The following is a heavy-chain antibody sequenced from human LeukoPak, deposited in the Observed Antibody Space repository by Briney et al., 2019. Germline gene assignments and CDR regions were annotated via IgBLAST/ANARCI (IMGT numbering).Heavy chain of an antibody. V-gene: IGHV3-30*03. Sequence: GGSLRLSCVVSGFTFSSHGMHWVRQTPGKGLEWVALVSYDGSNKFYADSVKGRFTISRDNSKNTLYLQMNGLRAEDTAVYYCVTPHKHAFDIWGQGTMVTVSS. CDR3: VTPHKHAFDI. CDR1: GFTFSSHG. CDR2: VSYDGSNK. J-gene: IGHJ3*02.